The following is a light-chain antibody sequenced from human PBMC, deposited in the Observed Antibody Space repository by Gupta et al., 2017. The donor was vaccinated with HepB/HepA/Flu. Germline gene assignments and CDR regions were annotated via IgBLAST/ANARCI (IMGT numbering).Light chain of an antibody. Sequence: QSVLTQPPSASGTPGQRVTISCSGSSSNIGAQSVNWYQHLPGTAPKLLIFSTNQRPSGVPDRFSGSKSGTSASLAISGLQAEDEADYYCATWDDSRNGPVFGGGTKLTVL. CDR1: SSNIGAQS. CDR3: ATWDDSRNGPV. J-gene: IGLJ2*01. CDR2: STN. V-gene: IGLV1-44*01.